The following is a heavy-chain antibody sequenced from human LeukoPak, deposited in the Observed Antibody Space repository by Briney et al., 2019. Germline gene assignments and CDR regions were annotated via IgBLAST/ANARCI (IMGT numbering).Heavy chain of an antibody. V-gene: IGHV1-69*04. Sequence: SVKVSCKAPGGTFSSYAISWVRQAPGQGLEWMGRIIPILGIANYAQKFQGRVTITADKSTSTAYMELSSLRSEDTAVYYCAGYCSSTSCYDWFDPWGQGTLVTVSS. CDR1: GGTFSSYA. CDR3: AGYCSSTSCYDWFDP. CDR2: IIPILGIA. J-gene: IGHJ5*02. D-gene: IGHD2-2*01.